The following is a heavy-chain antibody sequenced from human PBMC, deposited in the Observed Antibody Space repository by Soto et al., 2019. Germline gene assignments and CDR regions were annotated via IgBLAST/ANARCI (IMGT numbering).Heavy chain of an antibody. J-gene: IGHJ6*02. CDR1: GGSFSPNY. V-gene: IGHV4-59*08. Sequence: SETLSLTCTVSGGSFSPNYWAWIRQPPGKGLEWVGYIYYSGTTRYNPSLESRVTLSLETSKSQFSLRLSSVTASDTAVYYCARSPGIAAAGIAYCYYGMDVWGQGTTVTVSS. CDR3: ARSPGIAAAGIAYCYYGMDV. CDR2: IYYSGTT. D-gene: IGHD6-25*01.